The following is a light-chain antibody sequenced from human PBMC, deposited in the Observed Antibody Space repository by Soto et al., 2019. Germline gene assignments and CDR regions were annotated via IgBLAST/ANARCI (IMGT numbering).Light chain of an antibody. J-gene: IGLJ1*01. V-gene: IGLV2-18*02. CDR2: DVS. Sequence: QSALTPPPSVSGSPGQSVTISCPGTSSDVGSYNRVSWYQQPPGTAPKLMIYDVSNRPSGVPDRFSGSKSGNTASLTISGLQAEDEADYYCSSYTSSNTYVFGTGTKVTVL. CDR3: SSYTSSNTYV. CDR1: SSDVGSYNR.